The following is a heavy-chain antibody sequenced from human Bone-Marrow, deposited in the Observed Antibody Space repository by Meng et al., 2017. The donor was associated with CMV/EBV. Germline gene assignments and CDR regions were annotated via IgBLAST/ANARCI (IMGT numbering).Heavy chain of an antibody. J-gene: IGHJ6*02. CDR3: ARIQPYYYYYYGMDV. V-gene: IGHV2-26*01. CDR1: GFSLSNARMG. CDR2: IFSNDEK. Sequence: SGPTLVHPTELLTLTCTVSGFSLSNARMGVSWIRQPPGKALEWLAHIFSNDEKSYSTSLKSRLTISKDTSKSLVVLTMTNMDPVDTARYYCARIQPYYYYYYGMDVWGQGNTVPSP.